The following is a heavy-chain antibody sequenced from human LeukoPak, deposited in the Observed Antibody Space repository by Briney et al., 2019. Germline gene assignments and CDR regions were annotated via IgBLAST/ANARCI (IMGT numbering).Heavy chain of an antibody. Sequence: PSETLSLTCTVSGGSISSYYWSWIRQPPGKGLEWIGYIYYSGSTNYNPSLKSRVTISVDTSKNQFSLKLSSVTAADTAVYYCARGGVFGELPDYWGQGTLVTVST. J-gene: IGHJ4*02. D-gene: IGHD3-10*02. CDR2: IYYSGST. CDR1: GGSISSYY. CDR3: ARGGVFGELPDY. V-gene: IGHV4-59*01.